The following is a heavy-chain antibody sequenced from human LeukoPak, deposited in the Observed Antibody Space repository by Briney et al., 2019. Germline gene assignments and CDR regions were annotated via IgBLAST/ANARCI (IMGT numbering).Heavy chain of an antibody. D-gene: IGHD2-21*01. CDR1: GYTFTSYY. J-gene: IGHJ4*02. CDR2: INPSGGST. CDR3: ARAAVGGDCYDY. V-gene: IGHV1-46*01. Sequence: CKAXGYTFTSYYMHWVRQAPGQGLEWMGIINPSGGSTIYAQKFQGRVTMTRDTSTSIVYMELSSLRSEDTAVYYCARAAVGGDCYDYWGQGTLVTVSS.